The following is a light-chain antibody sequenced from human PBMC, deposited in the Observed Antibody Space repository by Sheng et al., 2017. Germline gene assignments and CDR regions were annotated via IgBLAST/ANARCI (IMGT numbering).Light chain of an antibody. J-gene: IGKJ2*03. CDR3: QQYGSSPYS. CDR1: QSVSSSY. Sequence: ETVMTQSPATLSVSPGESATLSCRASQSVSSSYLAWYQQKPGQAPRLLIYGASSRATGIPDRFSGSGSGTDFTLTISRLEPEDFAVYYCQQYGSSPYSFGQGTKLEIK. V-gene: IGKV3-20*01. CDR2: GAS.